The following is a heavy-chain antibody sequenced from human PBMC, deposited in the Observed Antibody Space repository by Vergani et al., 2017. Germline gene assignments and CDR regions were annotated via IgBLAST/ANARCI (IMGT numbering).Heavy chain of an antibody. CDR2: IYYSGST. CDR3: ASLDPSWYSSSWYRNNWFDP. J-gene: IGHJ5*02. Sequence: QVQLQESGPGLVKPSQTLSLTCTVSGGSISSGGYYWSWIRQHPGKGLEWIGSIYYSGSTYYNPSLKSRVTISVDTSKNHFSLKLSSVTAADTAVYYCASLDPSWYSSSWYRNNWFDPWGQGTLVTVSS. V-gene: IGHV4-39*01. D-gene: IGHD6-13*01. CDR1: GGSISSGGYY.